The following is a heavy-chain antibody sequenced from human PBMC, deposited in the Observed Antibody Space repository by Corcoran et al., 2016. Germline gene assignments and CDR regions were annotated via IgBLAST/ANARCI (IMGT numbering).Heavy chain of an antibody. CDR2: ISAYNGNT. CDR1: GYTFTSYG. CDR3: ARDRTGGYGPPLDAFDI. D-gene: IGHD6-25*01. Sequence: QVQLVQSGAEVKKPGASVKVSCKASGYTFTSYGISWVRQAPGQGLEWMGWISAYNGNTNYAQKLQGRVTMTTDTSTSTAYMELRSLRSDDTAVSYWARDRTGGYGPPLDAFDIWGQGTMVTVSS. J-gene: IGHJ3*02. V-gene: IGHV1-18*01.